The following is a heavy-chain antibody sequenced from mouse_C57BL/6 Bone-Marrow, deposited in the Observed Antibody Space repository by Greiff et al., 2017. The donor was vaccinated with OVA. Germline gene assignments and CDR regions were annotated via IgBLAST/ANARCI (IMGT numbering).Heavy chain of an antibody. V-gene: IGHV1-81*01. J-gene: IGHJ2*01. Sequence: VMLVESGAELVRPGASVKLSCKASGYTFTSYGISWVKQRTGQGLEWIGEIYPRSGNTYYNEKFKGKATLTADKSSSTAYMELRSLTSEDSAGYFCARYYYWGQGTTLTVSS. CDR2: IYPRSGNT. CDR3: ARYYY. CDR1: GYTFTSYG.